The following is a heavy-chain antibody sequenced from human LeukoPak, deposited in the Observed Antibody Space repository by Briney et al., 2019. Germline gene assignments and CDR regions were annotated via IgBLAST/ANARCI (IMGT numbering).Heavy chain of an antibody. CDR3: ARGYSVTIPFDY. CDR1: GGSLSSGGYS. Sequence: SQTLPLTCAVSGGSLSSGGYSWSWIRQPPGKGLEWIGYIYHSGSTYYNPSLKSRVTISVDRSKNQFSLKLSSVTAADTAVYYCARGYSVTIPFDYWGQGTLVTVSS. J-gene: IGHJ4*02. CDR2: IYHSGST. D-gene: IGHD4-17*01. V-gene: IGHV4-30-2*01.